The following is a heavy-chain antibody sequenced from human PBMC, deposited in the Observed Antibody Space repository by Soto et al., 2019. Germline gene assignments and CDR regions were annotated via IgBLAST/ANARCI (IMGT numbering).Heavy chain of an antibody. Sequence: SETLSLTCTVSGGSISSSSYYWGWIRQPPGKGLEWIGSIYYSGSTYYNPSLKSRVTISVDTSKNQFSLKLSSVTAADTAVYYCAVSAMVRGVNGMDVWGQGTTVTVSS. V-gene: IGHV4-39*01. CDR2: IYYSGST. D-gene: IGHD3-10*01. J-gene: IGHJ6*02. CDR3: AVSAMVRGVNGMDV. CDR1: GGSISSSSYY.